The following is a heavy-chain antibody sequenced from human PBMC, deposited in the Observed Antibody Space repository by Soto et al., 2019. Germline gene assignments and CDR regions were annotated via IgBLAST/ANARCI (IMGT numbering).Heavy chain of an antibody. CDR1: GYAFTTYG. Sequence: QVHLVQSGAEVKKPGASVKVSCKGSGYAFTTYGITGVRQAPGQGLEWMGWISAHNGNTNYAQKFQGRVTVTRDTSTSPAYMELRSLRSDDTAVYYCARGRYGDYWGQGALVTVSS. CDR3: ARGRYGDY. V-gene: IGHV1-18*01. J-gene: IGHJ4*02. CDR2: ISAHNGNT. D-gene: IGHD1-1*01.